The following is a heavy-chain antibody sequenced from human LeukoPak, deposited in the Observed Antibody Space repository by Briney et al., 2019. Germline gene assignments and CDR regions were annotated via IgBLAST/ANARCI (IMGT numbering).Heavy chain of an antibody. D-gene: IGHD1-14*01. J-gene: IGHJ4*02. CDR2: IYPDDSDT. CDR3: VRSASLQPLET. V-gene: IGHV5-51*01. Sequence: GESLKISCKGSGYSFTSYWIGWVRQMPGKGLEWMGIIYPDDSDTRYSPSFQGQVTISADKSINTAYLHWSSLQASDTAVYYCVRSASLQPLETWGQGTLVTVSS. CDR1: GYSFTSYW.